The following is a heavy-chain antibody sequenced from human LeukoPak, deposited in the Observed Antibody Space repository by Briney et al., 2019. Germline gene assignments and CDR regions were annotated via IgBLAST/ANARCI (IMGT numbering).Heavy chain of an antibody. V-gene: IGHV3-7*01. J-gene: IGHJ4*02. CDR1: GCTFSSYW. CDR3: ARDASGYALYFDY. Sequence: PGGSLRLSCAASGCTFSSYWMSWVRQAPGKGLEWVANIKQDGSEKYYVDSVKGRFTISRDNAKNSMYLQMNSLRAEDTAVYYCARDASGYALYFDYWGQGTLVTVSS. D-gene: IGHD5-12*01. CDR2: IKQDGSEK.